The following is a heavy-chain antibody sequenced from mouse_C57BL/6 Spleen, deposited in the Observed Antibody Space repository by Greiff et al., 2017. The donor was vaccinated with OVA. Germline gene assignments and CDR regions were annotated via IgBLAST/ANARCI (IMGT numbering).Heavy chain of an antibody. CDR2: ISSGGDYI. D-gene: IGHD2-3*01. CDR1: GFTFSSYA. Sequence: EVMLVESGAGLVKPGGSLKLSCAASGFTFSSYAMSWVRQTPEKRLEWVAYISSGGDYIYYADTVKGRFTISRDTARNTLYLQMSSLKSADTAMYYCTRDDDGTTDYYAMDYWGQGTSVTVSS. CDR3: TRDDDGTTDYYAMDY. J-gene: IGHJ4*01. V-gene: IGHV5-9-1*02.